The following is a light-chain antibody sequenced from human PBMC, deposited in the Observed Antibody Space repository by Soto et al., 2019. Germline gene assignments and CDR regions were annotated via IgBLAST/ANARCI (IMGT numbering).Light chain of an antibody. CDR3: QQYYNWPRT. CDR1: QSVGSN. Sequence: EMVMTQSPATLSVSPGDGATLSCRASQSVGSNLAWFQQKPGQAPRLLIYGASTRATGIPARFSGSGSGTEFTLTISSLQSEDFADYYCQQYYNWPRTFGQGTKVDIK. CDR2: GAS. V-gene: IGKV3-15*01. J-gene: IGKJ2*01.